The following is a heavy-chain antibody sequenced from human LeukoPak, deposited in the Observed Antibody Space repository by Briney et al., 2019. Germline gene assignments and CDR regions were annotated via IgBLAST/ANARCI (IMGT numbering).Heavy chain of an antibody. CDR3: AKGAAAGKVDWFDP. D-gene: IGHD6-13*01. V-gene: IGHV3-23*01. CDR2: LTGYGGA. CDR1: GFSFTSYA. Sequence: GGSLTLSCEASGFSFTSYAMMWVRQAPGKALQWIATLTGYGGAYYAGSGEGRFIVSRDISKNTFFLQMYSLRAEDTAVNYCAKGAAAGKVDWFDPWGQGTLVTVSS. J-gene: IGHJ5*02.